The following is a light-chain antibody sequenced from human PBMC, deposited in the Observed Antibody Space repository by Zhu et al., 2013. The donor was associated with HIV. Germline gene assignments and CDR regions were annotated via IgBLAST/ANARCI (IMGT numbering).Light chain of an antibody. CDR1: QSLLQKNGYNS. J-gene: IGKJ4*01. CDR3: MEALQTPRT. V-gene: IGKV2-28*01. CDR2: LGS. Sequence: DIVMTQSPLSLPVTPGEPASISCRSSQSLLQKNGYNSLHWYLQKPGQSPQLLIYLGSNRASGVPDRFSGSGSGTDFTLHISRVEAEDVGVYYCMEALQTPRTFGGGTKVEIK.